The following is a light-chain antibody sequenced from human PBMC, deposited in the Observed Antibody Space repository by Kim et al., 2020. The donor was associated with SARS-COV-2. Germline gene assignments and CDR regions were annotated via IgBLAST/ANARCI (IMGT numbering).Light chain of an antibody. V-gene: IGLV3-19*01. CDR2: GKD. CDR3: NSRDSNDYVV. Sequence: VALGQTVRITCQGDSLRTYYATWYQQKPGQAPKVVIYGKDNRPSGVPDRFSGSSSGNTAYLTITGTQAVDEADYYCNSRDSNDYVVFGGGTKVTVL. CDR1: SLRTYY. J-gene: IGLJ2*01.